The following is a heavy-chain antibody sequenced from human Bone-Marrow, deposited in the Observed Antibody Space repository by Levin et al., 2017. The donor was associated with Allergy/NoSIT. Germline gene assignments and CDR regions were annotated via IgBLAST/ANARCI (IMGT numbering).Heavy chain of an antibody. CDR3: ARDDGYNYNYFDY. CDR2: ISYDGSNK. Sequence: PGESLKISCAASGFTFSSYAMNWVRQAPGKGLEWVAVISYDGSNKNYADSVQGRFTISRDNSKNTLYLQMNSLRVEDTAVYYCARDDGYNYNYFDYWGQGTLVTVSS. CDR1: GFTFSSYA. D-gene: IGHD5-24*01. J-gene: IGHJ4*02. V-gene: IGHV3-30*04.